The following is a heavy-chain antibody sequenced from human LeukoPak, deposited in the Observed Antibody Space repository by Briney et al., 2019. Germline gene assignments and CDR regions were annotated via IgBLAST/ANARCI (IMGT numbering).Heavy chain of an antibody. J-gene: IGHJ4*02. CDR2: ISYDGSNK. V-gene: IGHV3-30*18. Sequence: GGSLRLSCAASGFTFSSYGMHWVRQAPGKGLEWVAVISYDGSNKYYADSVKGRFTISRDNSKNTLYLQMNSLRPEDTAVYYCAKDFQGRWTIDYWGQGTLVTVSS. CDR1: GFTFSSYG. D-gene: IGHD3/OR15-3a*01. CDR3: AKDFQGRWTIDY.